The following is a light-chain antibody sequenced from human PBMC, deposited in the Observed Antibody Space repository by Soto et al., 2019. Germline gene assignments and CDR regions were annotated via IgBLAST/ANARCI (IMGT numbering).Light chain of an antibody. CDR2: SNN. V-gene: IGLV1-44*01. CDR3: AAWDDSLSGYV. Sequence: QSALTQPPSASGTPGQRVTISCSGSTSNIGSNTVNWYQQLPGTAPKLLIYSNNQRPSGVPDRFSGSKSGTSASLAISGLQSEDEADYYCAAWDDSLSGYVFGTGTKVPS. J-gene: IGLJ1*01. CDR1: TSNIGSNT.